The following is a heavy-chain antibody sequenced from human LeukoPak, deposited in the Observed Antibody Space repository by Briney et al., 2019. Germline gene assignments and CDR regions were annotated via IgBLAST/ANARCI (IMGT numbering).Heavy chain of an antibody. Sequence: GGSLRLSCAASGFTFSSYWMSWVRQAPGKGLEWVANIKQDGSEKYYVDSVKGRFTISRDNAKNSLYLQMNSLRAEDTAVYYCASIAYYDFWSGSGAFDIWGQGTMVTVSS. V-gene: IGHV3-7*01. D-gene: IGHD3-3*01. CDR3: ASIAYYDFWSGSGAFDI. CDR1: GFTFSSYW. CDR2: IKQDGSEK. J-gene: IGHJ3*02.